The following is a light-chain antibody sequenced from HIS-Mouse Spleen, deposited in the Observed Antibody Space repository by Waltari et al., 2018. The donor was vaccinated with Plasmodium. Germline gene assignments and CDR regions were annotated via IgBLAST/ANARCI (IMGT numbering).Light chain of an antibody. CDR3: CSYAGSRMV. CDR2: EGS. CDR1: SSDVGSYNL. Sequence: QSALTQPASVSVSPGPSINIPCPGTSSDVGSYNLVSWYQQHPGKAPKTMIYEGSKRPSGVSNRFSGSKSGNTASLTISGLQAEDEADYYCCSYAGSRMVFGGGTKLTVL. J-gene: IGLJ2*01. V-gene: IGLV2-23*01.